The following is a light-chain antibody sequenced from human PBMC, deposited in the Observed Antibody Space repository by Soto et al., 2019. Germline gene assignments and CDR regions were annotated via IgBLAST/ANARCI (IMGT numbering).Light chain of an antibody. J-gene: IGKJ1*01. CDR1: QSVRDSH. Sequence: EIVLTQSPGTLSLSPGERATLSCRASQSVRDSHLAWYQQKPGQAPSLLIYETSSRATGIPDRFRGSGSGQESALTITRVEPEDFQMNFCQQYVSSPGTFAQGTKLE. V-gene: IGKV3-20*01. CDR2: ETS. CDR3: QQYVSSPGT.